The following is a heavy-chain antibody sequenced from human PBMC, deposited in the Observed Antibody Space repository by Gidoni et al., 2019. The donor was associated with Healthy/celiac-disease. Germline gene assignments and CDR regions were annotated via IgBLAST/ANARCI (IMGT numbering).Heavy chain of an antibody. Sequence: QVQLVESGGCVVQPGRSLRLSCAASGFTFSSYAMHWVRQAPGKGLEWVAFISYDGSNKYYADSVKGRFTISRDNSKNTLYLQMNSLRAEDTAVYYCASRSMVRGVMVYWGQGTLVTVSS. CDR3: ASRSMVRGVMVY. CDR2: ISYDGSNK. D-gene: IGHD3-10*01. J-gene: IGHJ4*02. V-gene: IGHV3-30-3*01. CDR1: GFTFSSYA.